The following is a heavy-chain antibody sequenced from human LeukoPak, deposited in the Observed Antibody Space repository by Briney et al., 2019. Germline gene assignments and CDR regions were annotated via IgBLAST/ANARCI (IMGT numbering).Heavy chain of an antibody. V-gene: IGHV3-30*19. CDR2: IWYDGSNK. D-gene: IGHD3-10*01. CDR1: GFTFSSYG. CDR3: ASWNGSGSYIDY. J-gene: IGHJ4*02. Sequence: QPGRSLRLSCAASGFTFSSYGMHWVRQAPGKGLEWVAVIWYDGSNKYYADSVKGRFTISRDNSKNTLYLQMNSLRAEDTAVYYCASWNGSGSYIDYWGQGTLVTVSS.